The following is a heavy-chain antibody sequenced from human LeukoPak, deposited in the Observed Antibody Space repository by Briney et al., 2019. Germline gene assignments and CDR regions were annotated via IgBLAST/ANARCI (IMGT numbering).Heavy chain of an antibody. J-gene: IGHJ4*02. CDR3: ARVKTAAVYYFDY. CDR2: ISSSSSTI. V-gene: IGHV3-48*04. D-gene: IGHD6-13*01. CDR1: GFTFSSYS. Sequence: PGGSLRLSCAASGFTFSSYSMNWVRQAPGKGLEWVSYISSSSSTIYYADSVEGRFTISRDNAKNSLYLQMNSLRAEDTAVYYCARVKTAAVYYFDYWGQGTLVTVSA.